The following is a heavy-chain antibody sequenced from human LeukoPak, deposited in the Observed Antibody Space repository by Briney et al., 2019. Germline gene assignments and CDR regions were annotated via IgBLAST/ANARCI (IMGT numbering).Heavy chain of an antibody. Sequence: GSLRLSCAASGFTVSSNYMSWVRQPPGKGLEWIGSIYYSGSTYYNPSLKSRVTISVDTSKNQFSLKLSSVTAADTAVYYCARPGLLWFGEFDYWGQGTLVTVSS. J-gene: IGHJ4*02. CDR1: GFTVSSNY. D-gene: IGHD3-10*01. CDR3: ARPGLLWFGEFDY. V-gene: IGHV4-39*01. CDR2: IYYSGST.